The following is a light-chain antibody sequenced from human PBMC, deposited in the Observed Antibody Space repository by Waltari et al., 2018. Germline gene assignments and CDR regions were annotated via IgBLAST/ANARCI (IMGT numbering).Light chain of an antibody. CDR3: ASWDGRLNGVV. CDR1: SSNTGLET. V-gene: IGLV1-44*01. Sequence: QSVLTQPPSASGTPGRRVTISCSANSSNTGLETVNWYQQFPGAAPKLLIHTTDQRPSGFPDRVSGSKSGTSASLAISGLQSEDEADYFCASWDGRLNGVVFGGGTKLTVL. CDR2: TTD. J-gene: IGLJ3*02.